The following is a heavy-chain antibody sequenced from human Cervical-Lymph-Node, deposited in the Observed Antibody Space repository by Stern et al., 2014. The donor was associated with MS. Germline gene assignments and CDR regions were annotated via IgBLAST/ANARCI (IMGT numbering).Heavy chain of an antibody. CDR2: ISYDGREK. V-gene: IGHV3-30*14. CDR1: GITLNSYA. D-gene: IGHD2/OR15-2a*01. CDR3: ARDRFTSTWLDHDALDI. Sequence: VQLVESGGGVVQPGGSLRLSCTASGITLNSYAMHWVRQAPGKGLEWVAVISYDGREKKYVDSVKGRFTISRDNSRNTLYVQMNSLRPEDTAVYYCARDRFTSTWLDHDALDIWGQGTKVLVS. J-gene: IGHJ3*02.